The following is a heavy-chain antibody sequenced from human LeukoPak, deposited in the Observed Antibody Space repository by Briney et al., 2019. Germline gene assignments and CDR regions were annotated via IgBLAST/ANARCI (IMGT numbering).Heavy chain of an antibody. CDR2: IYFSGST. CDR1: GGSISSYY. J-gene: IGHJ3*02. CDR3: ASPTRSYYYDSSGPEDAFDI. V-gene: IGHV4-59*12. Sequence: SETLSLTCTVFGGSISSYYWSWMRQPPGKGLEWIGYIYFSGSTTYNPSLESRVTISVDTSKNQFSLKLSSVTAADTAVYYCASPTRSYYYDSSGPEDAFDIWGQGTMVTVSS. D-gene: IGHD3-22*01.